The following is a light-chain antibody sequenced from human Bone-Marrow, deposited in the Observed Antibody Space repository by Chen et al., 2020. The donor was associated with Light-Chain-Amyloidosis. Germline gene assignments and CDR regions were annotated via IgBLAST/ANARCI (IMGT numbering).Light chain of an antibody. J-gene: IGLJ3*02. CDR3: QSYQGSSQGV. V-gene: IGLV6-57*01. Sequence: NFMLTQPHSVSESPGKTVIISCTRSSGSIATNYVQWYQQRPGSSPTTVISEDDQRPSGVPDRFSGSIDRSSNSASLTISGLKTDDEAAYYCQSYQGSSQGVFGGGTKLTVL. CDR1: SGSIATNY. CDR2: EDD.